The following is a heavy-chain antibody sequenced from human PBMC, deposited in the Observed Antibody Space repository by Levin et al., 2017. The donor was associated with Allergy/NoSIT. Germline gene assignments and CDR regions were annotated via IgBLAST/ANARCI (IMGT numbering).Heavy chain of an antibody. D-gene: IGHD2/OR15-2a*01. Sequence: PGGSLRLSCAASGFSVSNSYMSWVRQAPGKGLEWVSILYSSGNIYYADSVKGRFSISRDNSRNTLFLQMDSLGAEDTAVYYCARNYVLDYWGQGTLVTVSS. CDR3: ARNYVLDY. CDR2: LYSSGNI. J-gene: IGHJ4*02. CDR1: GFSVSNSY. V-gene: IGHV3-53*01.